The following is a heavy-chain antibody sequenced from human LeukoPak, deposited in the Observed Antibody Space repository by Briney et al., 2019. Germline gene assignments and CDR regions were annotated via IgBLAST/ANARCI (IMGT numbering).Heavy chain of an antibody. J-gene: IGHJ4*02. Sequence: ASETLSPTCTVSGGSISNYYWTWIRQPPGKGLEWIGSIYYSGSTNYNPSLKSRVTISVDTSKNQFSLKLSSVTAADTAVYYCATCSGGSCYDWGQGTLVTVSS. CDR1: GGSISNYY. V-gene: IGHV4-59*01. D-gene: IGHD2-15*01. CDR3: ATCSGGSCYD. CDR2: IYYSGST.